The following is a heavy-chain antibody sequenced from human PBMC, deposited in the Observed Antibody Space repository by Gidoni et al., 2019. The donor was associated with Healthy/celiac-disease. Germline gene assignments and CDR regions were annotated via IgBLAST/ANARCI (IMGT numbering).Heavy chain of an antibody. V-gene: IGHV3-30*02. CDR3: AKDHSSPTTFYYYYGMDV. J-gene: IGHJ6*02. Sequence: ADSVKGRFTISRDNSKNTLYLQMNSLRAEDTAVYYCAKDHSSPTTFYYYYGMDVWGQGTTVTVSS. D-gene: IGHD1-1*01.